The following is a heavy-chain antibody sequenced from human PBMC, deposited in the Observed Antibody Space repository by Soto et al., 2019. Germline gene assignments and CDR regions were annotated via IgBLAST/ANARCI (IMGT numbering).Heavy chain of an antibody. CDR1: GFTFSSYG. V-gene: IGHV3-23*01. Sequence: PGGSLRLSCAASGFTFSSYGISWIRLSPGKGLEWVSVISGGGDTTYYTPSVKGRFTISRDNSKNTLYLQMNSLRAEDTAVYYCARDYLVIPHRVIDYWGQGTLVTVSS. CDR2: ISGGGDTT. J-gene: IGHJ4*02. CDR3: ARDYLVIPHRVIDY. D-gene: IGHD2-15*01.